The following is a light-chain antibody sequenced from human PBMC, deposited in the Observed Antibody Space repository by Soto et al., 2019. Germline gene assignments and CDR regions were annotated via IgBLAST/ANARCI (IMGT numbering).Light chain of an antibody. V-gene: IGLV1-44*01. CDR2: RNN. CDR1: SSNIGRNT. CDR3: AAWDDSLNVVV. J-gene: IGLJ2*01. Sequence: QSMLTQPPSASGTPGQRVTISCSGRSSNIGRNTANWYQQLPGTAPKVLIYRNNQRPSGVPDRISGSKSGTSASLAISGLQSEDEADYYCAAWDDSLNVVVFGGGTKLTVL.